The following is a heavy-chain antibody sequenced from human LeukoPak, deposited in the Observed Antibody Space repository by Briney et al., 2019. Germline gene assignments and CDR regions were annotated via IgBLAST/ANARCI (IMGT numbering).Heavy chain of an antibody. Sequence: GESLKISCKGSGYSFISYWIGWVRQMPGKGLEWMGIIHPGDSDTRYSPSFQGQVTISADKSISTAYLQWSSLKASDTAMYYCARLRIQLYKVPDAFDIWGQGTMVTVSS. V-gene: IGHV5-51*01. CDR2: IHPGDSDT. CDR3: ARLRIQLYKVPDAFDI. D-gene: IGHD5-18*01. CDR1: GYSFISYW. J-gene: IGHJ3*02.